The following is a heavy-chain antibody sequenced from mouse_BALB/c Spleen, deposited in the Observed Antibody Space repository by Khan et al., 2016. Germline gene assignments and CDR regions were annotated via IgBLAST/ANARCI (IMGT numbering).Heavy chain of an antibody. CDR2: IYPGDGDT. Sequence: QVQLQQSGAELVRPGSSVKISCKASGYAFSSYWMNWVKQRPGQGLEWIGQIYPGDGDTNYNGKLKGKATLTADKSSSTAYMQLSSLTSEDSAVYFCAGLTGTREAMDYWGQGTSVTVSS. V-gene: IGHV1-80*01. D-gene: IGHD4-1*01. J-gene: IGHJ4*01. CDR3: AGLTGTREAMDY. CDR1: GYAFSSYW.